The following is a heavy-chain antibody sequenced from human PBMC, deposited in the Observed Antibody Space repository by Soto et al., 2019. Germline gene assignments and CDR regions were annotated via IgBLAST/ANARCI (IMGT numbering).Heavy chain of an antibody. CDR2: IYHSGST. J-gene: IGHJ4*02. Sequence: PSETLSLTCAVSGGSISSGGYSWSWIRQPPGKGLEWIGEIYHSGSTNYNPSLKSRVTISVDKSKNQFSLKLSSVTAADTAVYYCARERKTTVTPTLEFDYWGQGTLVTVSS. CDR1: GGSISSGGYS. CDR3: ARERKTTVTPTLEFDY. V-gene: IGHV4-30-2*01. D-gene: IGHD4-4*01.